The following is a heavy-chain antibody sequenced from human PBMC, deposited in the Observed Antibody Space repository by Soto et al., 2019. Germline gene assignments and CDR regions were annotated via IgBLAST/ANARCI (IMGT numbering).Heavy chain of an antibody. J-gene: IGHJ4*02. D-gene: IGHD1-26*01. CDR3: ARSVGVTTLSYLDY. Sequence: ASVKVSCKASGGTFRKYGISWVRQAPGQGLEWLGGIIPMFGTATSTQNFQGRLTVTADESTSTAYMELSSLTSEDTAVYFCARSVGVTTLSYLDYWGQGTQVTAPQ. CDR1: GGTFRKYG. CDR2: IIPMFGTA. V-gene: IGHV1-69*13.